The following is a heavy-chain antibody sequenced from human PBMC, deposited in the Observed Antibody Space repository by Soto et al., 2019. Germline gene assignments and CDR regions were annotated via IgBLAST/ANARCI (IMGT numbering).Heavy chain of an antibody. CDR1: GGSISSYY. J-gene: IGHJ5*02. CDR2: IYYSGST. V-gene: IGHV4-59*01. Sequence: LSLTCTVSGGSISSYYWSWIRQPPGKGLEWIGYIYYSGSTNYNPSLKSRVTISVDTSKNQFSLKLSSVTAADTAVYYCASAGYSGWFDPWGQGTLVTVSS. CDR3: ASAGYSGWFDP. D-gene: IGHD6-13*01.